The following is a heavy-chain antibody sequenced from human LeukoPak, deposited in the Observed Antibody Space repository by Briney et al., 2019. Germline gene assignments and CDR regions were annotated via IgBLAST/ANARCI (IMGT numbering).Heavy chain of an antibody. CDR2: INHSGST. CDR3: ARGIAARRRWFDP. V-gene: IGHV4-34*01. J-gene: IGHJ5*02. Sequence: PSETLSLTCAVYGGSFSGYYWSWIRQPPGKGLEWIGEINHSGSTNYNPSLKSRVTISVDTSKNQFSLKLSSVTAADTAVYYCARGIAARRRWFDPWGQGTLVTVSS. D-gene: IGHD6-6*01. CDR1: GGSFSGYY.